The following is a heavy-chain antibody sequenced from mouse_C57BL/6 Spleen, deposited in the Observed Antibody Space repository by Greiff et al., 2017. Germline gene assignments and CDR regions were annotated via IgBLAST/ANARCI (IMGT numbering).Heavy chain of an antibody. CDR2: ISTGSSTI. V-gene: IGHV5-17*01. CDR1: GFTFSDYG. J-gene: IGHJ1*03. D-gene: IGHD2-3*01. CDR3: ARWGWLHWYFDV. Sequence: EVKLMESGGGLVKPGGSLKLSCAASGFTFSDYGMHWVRQAPVKGLEWVAYISTGSSTIYYEATVKGRFTISRDNAKNTLFLQMTSLRSEDTAMYYCARWGWLHWYFDVWGTGTTVTVSS.